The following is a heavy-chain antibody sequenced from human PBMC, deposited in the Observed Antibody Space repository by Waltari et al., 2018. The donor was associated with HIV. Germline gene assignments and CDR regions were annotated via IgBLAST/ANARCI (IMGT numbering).Heavy chain of an antibody. CDR3: ARTFIRATNGMDV. CDR1: GFHFSNYA. Sequence: QAQLMESGGGVVQPGGSLRLSCAASGFHFSNYAMHWVRQAPGKGLEWVAVISYDGSNKYYADSVKGRFTISRDSSKNTLYLQMNSLTAQDTAVYYCARTFIRATNGMDVWGQGTTVFVSS. CDR2: ISYDGSNK. V-gene: IGHV3-30*03. J-gene: IGHJ6*02.